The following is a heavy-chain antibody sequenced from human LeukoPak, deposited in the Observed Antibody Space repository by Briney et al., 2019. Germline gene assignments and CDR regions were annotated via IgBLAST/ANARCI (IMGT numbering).Heavy chain of an antibody. V-gene: IGHV4-38-2*02. CDR2: IYHGGST. J-gene: IGHJ3*02. CDR3: ARGGWSLDIVVVTATPTDAFDI. D-gene: IGHD2-21*02. Sequence: SETLSLTCTVSGYSISSGYYWGWIRQSPGKGLEWIGSIYHGGSTYYNPSLRSRVIVSVDTSKNHFSLKMSSVTAADTAVYYCARGGWSLDIVVVTATPTDAFDIWGQGTMVTVSS. CDR1: GYSISSGYY.